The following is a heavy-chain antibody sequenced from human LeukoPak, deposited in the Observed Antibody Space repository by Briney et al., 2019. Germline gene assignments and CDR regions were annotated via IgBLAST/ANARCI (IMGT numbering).Heavy chain of an antibody. D-gene: IGHD6-13*01. CDR1: GLTVRINY. Sequence: GGSLRLLXGASGLTVRINYMRCAREARGRGLEGGSVIYRGGSTYYADSVQGRFTISRDNSKNTLYLQMNSLRAEDTAVYYCARGPDSSPFDYWGQGTLVTVSS. J-gene: IGHJ4*02. CDR3: ARGPDSSPFDY. CDR2: IYRGGST. V-gene: IGHV3-53*01.